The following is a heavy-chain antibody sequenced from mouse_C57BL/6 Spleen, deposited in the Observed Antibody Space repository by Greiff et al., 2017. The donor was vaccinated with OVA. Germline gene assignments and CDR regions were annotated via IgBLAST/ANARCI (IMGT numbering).Heavy chain of an antibody. CDR1: GYTFTDYY. D-gene: IGHD2-3*01. CDR3: AMDGYYAY. J-gene: IGHJ2*01. CDR2: INPNNGGT. V-gene: IGHV1-26*01. Sequence: EVQLQQSGPELVKPGASVKISCKASGYTFTDYYMNWVKQSHGKSLEWIGDINPNNGGTSYNQKFKGKATLTVDKSSSTAYMELRSLTSEDSAVYYCAMDGYYAYWGQGTTLTVSS.